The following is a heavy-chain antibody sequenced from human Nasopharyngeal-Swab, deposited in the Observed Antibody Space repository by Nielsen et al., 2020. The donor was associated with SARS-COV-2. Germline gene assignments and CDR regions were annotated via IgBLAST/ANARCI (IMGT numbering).Heavy chain of an antibody. CDR3: AKGGGYSYGYEGGYFDY. Sequence: GESLKISCVASGFTFSGYTMSWVRQAPGKGLEWVSAISGSGGSTYYADSVKGRFTISRDNSKNTLYLQMNSLRAEDTAVYYCAKGGGYSYGYEGGYFDYWGQGTLVTVSS. D-gene: IGHD5-18*01. CDR2: ISGSGGST. V-gene: IGHV3-23*01. CDR1: GFTFSGYT. J-gene: IGHJ4*02.